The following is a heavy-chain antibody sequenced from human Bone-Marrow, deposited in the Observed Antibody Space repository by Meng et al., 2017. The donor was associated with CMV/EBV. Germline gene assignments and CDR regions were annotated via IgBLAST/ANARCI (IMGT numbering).Heavy chain of an antibody. CDR2: TSYDGRNK. Sequence: LSLTCAASGFTFNNYAMHWVRQAPGKGLEWVAVTSYDGRNKYDADSVKGRFTISRDNSKNTLFLQMNSLRAEDTAVYYCARDGCTSTSCYPHFDYWGQGTLVTVSS. CDR3: ARDGCTSTSCYPHFDY. CDR1: GFTFNNYA. V-gene: IGHV3-30*04. J-gene: IGHJ4*02. D-gene: IGHD2-2*01.